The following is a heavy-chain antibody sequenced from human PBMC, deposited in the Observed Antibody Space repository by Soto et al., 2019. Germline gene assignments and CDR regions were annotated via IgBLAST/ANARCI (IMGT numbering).Heavy chain of an antibody. CDR3: ARSEDYDSLYLGWMPPHNYYYMDV. J-gene: IGHJ6*03. V-gene: IGHV4-59*08. CDR2: IYYSGST. CDR1: GGSISSYY. D-gene: IGHD5-12*01. Sequence: SETLSLTCTVSGGSISSYYWSWIRQPPGKGLEWIGYIYYSGSTNYNPSLKSRVTISVDTSKNQFSLKLSSVTAADTAVYYCARSEDYDSLYLGWMPPHNYYYMDVWGKGTTVTVSS.